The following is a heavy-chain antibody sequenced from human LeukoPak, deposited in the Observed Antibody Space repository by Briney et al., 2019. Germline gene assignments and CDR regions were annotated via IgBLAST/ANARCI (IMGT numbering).Heavy chain of an antibody. D-gene: IGHD6-6*01. Sequence: SETLSLTCAVYGESFSGYYWSWIRQPPGKRLEWIGEISHSGSASYNPSLKSRVIISADTSKNQFSLSLRSVTAADTAVYFCARQGTRLWGFLDYWGQGTLVAVSS. CDR2: ISHSGSA. CDR3: ARQGTRLWGFLDY. CDR1: GESFSGYY. V-gene: IGHV4-34*01. J-gene: IGHJ4*02.